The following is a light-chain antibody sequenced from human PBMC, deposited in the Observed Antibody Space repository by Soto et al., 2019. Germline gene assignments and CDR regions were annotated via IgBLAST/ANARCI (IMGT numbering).Light chain of an antibody. CDR2: AAS. J-gene: IGKJ3*01. V-gene: IGKV1-6*01. CDR1: QVIGNG. CDR3: LQDYNFPRS. Sequence: AIQMTQSPSSLSASLGARVTITCRASQVIGNGLGWYQQKPGKAPKLLIYAASSVQSGVPSRFSGSGSGTDFTLTISSPQHEDLATYYCLQDYNFPRSFGPGTMVDIK.